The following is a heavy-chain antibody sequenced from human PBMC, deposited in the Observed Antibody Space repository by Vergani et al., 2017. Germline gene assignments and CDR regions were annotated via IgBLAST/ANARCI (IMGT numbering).Heavy chain of an antibody. V-gene: IGHV3-23*01. D-gene: IGHD6-13*01. Sequence: EVQLLESGGGLVQPGGSLRLSCAASGFPFSSYAMSWFRQAPGKGLEWVSGISGSGGSTYYADSVKGRFTISRDNSKNTLYLQMNSLRAEDTAVYYCAKDRGGKEKGIAAAGSWFDPWGQGTLVTVSS. CDR2: ISGSGGST. CDR3: AKDRGGKEKGIAAAGSWFDP. J-gene: IGHJ5*02. CDR1: GFPFSSYA.